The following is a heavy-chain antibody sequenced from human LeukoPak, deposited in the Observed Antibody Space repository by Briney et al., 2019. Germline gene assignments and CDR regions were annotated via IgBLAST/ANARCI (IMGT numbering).Heavy chain of an antibody. V-gene: IGHV4-59*11. CDR2: VYYSGNT. J-gene: IGHJ3*02. Sequence: SETLSLTCSVSGGSISSHFWIWIRQPPGKGLEWIGYVYYSGNTNYNPSLRSRVTISIDTSKNQFSLNLKSVTAADTAIYYCAREGLAARRGAFDIWGQGTVVSVSS. CDR3: AREGLAARRGAFDI. CDR1: GGSISSHF. D-gene: IGHD6-6*01.